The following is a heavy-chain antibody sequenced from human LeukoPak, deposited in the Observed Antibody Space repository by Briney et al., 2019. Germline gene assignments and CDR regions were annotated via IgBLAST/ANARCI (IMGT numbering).Heavy chain of an antibody. D-gene: IGHD5-12*01. CDR2: IYYSGST. CDR3: ARDGSSLDSAYGWGY. V-gene: IGHV4-39*02. Sequence: SETLSLTCTVSGGSISSSSYYWGWIRQPPGKGLEWIRSIYYSGSTYYNPSLKSRVTISVDTSKNQFSLKLSSVTAADTAVYYCARDGSSLDSAYGWGYLGQGTLVTVSS. J-gene: IGHJ4*02. CDR1: GGSISSSSYY.